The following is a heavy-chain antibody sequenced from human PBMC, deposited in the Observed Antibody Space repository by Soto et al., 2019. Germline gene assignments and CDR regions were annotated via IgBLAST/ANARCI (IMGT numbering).Heavy chain of an antibody. D-gene: IGHD3-10*01. CDR1: GFTFSSYW. V-gene: IGHV3-7*01. J-gene: IGHJ6*03. Sequence: GGSLRLSCAASGFTFSSYWMSWVRQAPGKGLEWVSNIKQDGSEKYDVDSLKGRFTISRDNAKNSLYLQMNSLRAEDTAVYYCAREVMVRGTIGNYYYMDVWGKGTTVTVSS. CDR2: IKQDGSEK. CDR3: AREVMVRGTIGNYYYMDV.